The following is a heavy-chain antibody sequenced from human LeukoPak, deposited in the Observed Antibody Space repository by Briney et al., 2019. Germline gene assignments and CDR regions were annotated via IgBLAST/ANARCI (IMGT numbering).Heavy chain of an antibody. V-gene: IGHV3-23*01. Sequence: GGSLSLSCAASGFTFSSYGMSWVRQAPGKGLEWVSSISSSGGNTYYADSVKGRFTISRDNSKNTLYLQMNSLRAEDTAVYYCAKDRISGSYVPPDAFDIWGQGTMVTVSS. J-gene: IGHJ3*02. CDR2: ISSSGGNT. D-gene: IGHD1-26*01. CDR3: AKDRISGSYVPPDAFDI. CDR1: GFTFSSYG.